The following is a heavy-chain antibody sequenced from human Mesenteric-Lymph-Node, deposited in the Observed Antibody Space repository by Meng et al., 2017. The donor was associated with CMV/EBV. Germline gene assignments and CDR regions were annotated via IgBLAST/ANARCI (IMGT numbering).Heavy chain of an antibody. V-gene: IGHV3-23*01. D-gene: IGHD6-13*01. Sequence: GESLKISCAASGLTFSSYAMNWVRQAPGKGLEWVSGISGRGRTTYYADSVRGRFTISRDNSKNTLYLQMSSLRAEDTAVYYCAKVTAAAAFDYWGQGTLVTVSS. CDR2: ISGRGRTT. CDR1: GLTFSSYA. CDR3: AKVTAAAAFDY. J-gene: IGHJ4*02.